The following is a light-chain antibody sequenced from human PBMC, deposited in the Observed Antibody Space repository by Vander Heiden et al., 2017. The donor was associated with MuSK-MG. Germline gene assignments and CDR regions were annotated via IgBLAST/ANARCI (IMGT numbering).Light chain of an antibody. V-gene: IGLV6-57*01. J-gene: IGLJ2*01. CDR2: EDN. CDR3: QSYDSSNVV. Sequence: NFMLTQPHPVSESPGKTVTTSSTRSSGSIASNYVQWYQQRPGSSPTTVIYEDNQRPSGVPDRFSGSIDSSSNSASLTISGLKTEDEADYYCQSYDSSNVVFGGGTKLTVL. CDR1: SGSIASNY.